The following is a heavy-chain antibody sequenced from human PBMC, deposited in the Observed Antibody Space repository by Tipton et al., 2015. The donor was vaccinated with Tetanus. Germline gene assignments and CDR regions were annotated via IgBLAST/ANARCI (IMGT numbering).Heavy chain of an antibody. J-gene: IGHJ4*02. Sequence: TLSLTCTVSGGSISSYYWSWIRQPPGKGLEWIGYIYYSGSTNYNPSLKSRVTISVDTSKNQFSLKLSSVTAADTAVYYCARVGYSYGTIPFDYWGQGTLVTVSS. V-gene: IGHV4-59*01. D-gene: IGHD5-18*01. CDR1: GGSISSYY. CDR3: ARVGYSYGTIPFDY. CDR2: IYYSGST.